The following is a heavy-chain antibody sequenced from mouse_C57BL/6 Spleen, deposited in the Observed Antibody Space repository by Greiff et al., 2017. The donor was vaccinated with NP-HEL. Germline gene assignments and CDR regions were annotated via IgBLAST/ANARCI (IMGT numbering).Heavy chain of an antibody. CDR1: GFTFSSYA. V-gene: IGHV5-9-1*02. CDR2: ISSGGDYS. CDR3: TRDEYYGSSDYYAMDY. Sequence: EVQRVESGEGLVKPGGSLKLSCAASGFTFSSYAMSWVRQTPEKRLEWVAYISSGGDYSYYADTVKGRFTISRDNARNTLYLQMSSLKSEDTAMYYCTRDEYYGSSDYYAMDYWGQGTSVTVSS. D-gene: IGHD1-1*01. J-gene: IGHJ4*01.